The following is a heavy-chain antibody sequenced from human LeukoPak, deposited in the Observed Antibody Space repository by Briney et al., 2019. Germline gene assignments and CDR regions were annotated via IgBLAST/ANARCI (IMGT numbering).Heavy chain of an antibody. V-gene: IGHV3-48*01. CDR3: ASDGGVCGTYRPFDF. J-gene: IGHJ4*02. CDR1: GFTFSTYS. Sequence: GGSLRLSCAASGFTFSTYSMNWVRLAPGKGLEWVSYITSGSSTIYYADSVKGRFTISRDNAKDSLYLQMNSLRAEDTAVYYCASDGGVCGTYRPFDFWGQGTLVTVSS. D-gene: IGHD3-16*02. CDR2: ITSGSSTI.